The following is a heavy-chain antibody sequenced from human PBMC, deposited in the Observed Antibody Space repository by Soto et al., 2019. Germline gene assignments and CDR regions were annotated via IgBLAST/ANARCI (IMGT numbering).Heavy chain of an antibody. CDR3: ARGGDYYGSGEGPWFDP. CDR1: GGTFSSYA. J-gene: IGHJ5*02. CDR2: IIPIFGTA. Sequence: QVQLVQSGAEVKKPGSSVKVSCKASGGTFSSYAISWVRQAPGQGLEWMGGIIPIFGTANYAQKFQGRVTITADESTSTADMELRSLRSEDTAVYYCARGGDYYGSGEGPWFDPWGQGTLVTVSS. D-gene: IGHD3-10*01. V-gene: IGHV1-69*01.